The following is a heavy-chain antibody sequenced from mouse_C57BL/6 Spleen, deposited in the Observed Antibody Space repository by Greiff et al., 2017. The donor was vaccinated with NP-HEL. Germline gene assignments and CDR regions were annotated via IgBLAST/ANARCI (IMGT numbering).Heavy chain of an antibody. V-gene: IGHV5-12*01. CDR3: ARYYYGSSPYAMDY. CDR1: GFTFSDYY. Sequence: EVKLVESGGGLVQPGGSLKLSCAASGFTFSDYYMYWVRQTPEKRLEWVAYISNGGGSTYYPDTVKGRFTISRDNAKNTLYLQMSRLKSEDTAMYYCARYYYGSSPYAMDYWGQGTSVTVSS. D-gene: IGHD1-1*01. J-gene: IGHJ4*01. CDR2: ISNGGGST.